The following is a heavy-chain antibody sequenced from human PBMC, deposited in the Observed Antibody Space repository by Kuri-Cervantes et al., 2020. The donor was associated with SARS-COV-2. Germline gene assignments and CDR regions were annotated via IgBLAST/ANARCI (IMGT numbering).Heavy chain of an antibody. CDR1: GDSVPNNIGA. CDR2: TYYRSKWYN. D-gene: IGHD2-15*01. Sequence: SCSIFGDSVPNNIGAWNWLRQSPERGLEWLGRTYYRSKWYNDYATSVQSRISINPDTSKNQFSLHLKSVTPEDAAVYYCAREGYCNGGSCYGDNWFDPWGQGTLVTVSS. CDR3: AREGYCNGGSCYGDNWFDP. J-gene: IGHJ5*02. V-gene: IGHV6-1*01.